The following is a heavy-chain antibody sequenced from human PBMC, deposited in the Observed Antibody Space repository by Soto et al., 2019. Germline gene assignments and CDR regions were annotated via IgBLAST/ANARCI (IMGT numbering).Heavy chain of an antibody. V-gene: IGHV4-34*01. J-gene: IGHJ5*02. CDR1: SGSVNGYY. CDR3: ATRITVFGLLIPPFDP. CDR2: INHTGGT. D-gene: IGHD3-3*01. Sequence: SETLSLTCAVYSGSVNGYYSNWIRQPPGKGLEWIGEINHTGGTHYNPSLKSRVTMSVDTSKNQFSLRLSSVTAADTAIYYCATRITVFGLLIPPFDPWGQGTQVTVSS.